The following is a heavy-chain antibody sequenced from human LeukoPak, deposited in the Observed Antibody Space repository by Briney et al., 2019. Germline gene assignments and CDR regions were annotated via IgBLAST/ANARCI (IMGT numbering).Heavy chain of an antibody. Sequence: SETLSLTCTVSGGSISSYYWSWIRQPPGKGLEWIGYIYYSGSTNCNPSLKSRVTISVDTSKNQFSLKLSSVTAADTAVYYCARDFDYWGQGTLVTVSS. J-gene: IGHJ4*02. CDR3: ARDFDY. CDR1: GGSISSYY. V-gene: IGHV4-59*01. CDR2: IYYSGST.